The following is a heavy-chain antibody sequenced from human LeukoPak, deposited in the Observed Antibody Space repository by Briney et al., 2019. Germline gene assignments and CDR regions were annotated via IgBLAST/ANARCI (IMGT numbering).Heavy chain of an antibody. CDR3: TTEGKATTVTGDNWFDP. Sequence: PGGSLRLSCAASGFTFSNAWMSWVRQALGKGLEWVGRIKSKTDGGTTDYAAPVKGRFTISRDDSKNTLYLQMNSLKTEDTAVYYCTTEGKATTVTGDNWFDPWGQGTLVTVSS. J-gene: IGHJ5*02. CDR2: IKSKTDGGTT. V-gene: IGHV3-15*01. D-gene: IGHD4-17*01. CDR1: GFTFSNAW.